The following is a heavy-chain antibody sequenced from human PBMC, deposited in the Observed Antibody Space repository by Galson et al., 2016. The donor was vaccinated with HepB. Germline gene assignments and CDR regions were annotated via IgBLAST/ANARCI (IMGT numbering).Heavy chain of an antibody. CDR1: GGSISSRSYY. CDR3: ARHEGYGSGPPWDD. V-gene: IGHV4-39*01. J-gene: IGHJ4*02. D-gene: IGHD5-18*01. Sequence: SLTCTVSGGSISSRSYYWGWIRQPPGKGLEWIASIHSSGSPYYYNPSLKSRVTISVDTSKNQFSLRLRSVTAADTALYFCARHEGYGSGPPWDDWGQGTLVTVSS. CDR2: IHSSGSP.